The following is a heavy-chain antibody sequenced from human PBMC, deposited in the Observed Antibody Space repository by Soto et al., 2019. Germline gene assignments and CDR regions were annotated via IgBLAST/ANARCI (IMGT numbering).Heavy chain of an antibody. V-gene: IGHV1-69*08. Sequence: QVQLVQSGAEVKKPGSSVKVSCKASGGTFSSYTISWVRQAPGQGLEWMGRIIPILGIANYAQKFQGRLTITPDKSTSTAYMELSSLRSEDTAVYYCARDMVDYDFCSGYYTSSWFDPWGQGTLVTVSS. CDR2: IIPILGIA. CDR3: ARDMVDYDFCSGYYTSSWFDP. CDR1: GGTFSSYT. D-gene: IGHD3-3*01. J-gene: IGHJ5*02.